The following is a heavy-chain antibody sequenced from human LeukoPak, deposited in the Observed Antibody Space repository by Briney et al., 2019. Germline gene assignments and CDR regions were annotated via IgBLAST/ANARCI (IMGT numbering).Heavy chain of an antibody. Sequence: GGSLRLSCAASGFTFSSYEMNWVRQAPGKGLEWVSYISSSGSNIYYADSVKSRFTISRDNAKNSLYLQMNSLRAEDTAVYYCARDRDFLGSGWSNSFDYWGQGTLVTVSS. CDR3: ARDRDFLGSGWSNSFDY. V-gene: IGHV3-48*03. CDR2: ISSSGSNI. CDR1: GFTFSSYE. D-gene: IGHD6-19*01. J-gene: IGHJ4*02.